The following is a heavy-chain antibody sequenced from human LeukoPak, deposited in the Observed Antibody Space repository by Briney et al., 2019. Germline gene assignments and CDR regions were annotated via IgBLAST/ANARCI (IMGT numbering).Heavy chain of an antibody. Sequence: GGSLRLSCAASGFTFGTYWMSWVRQAPGKGLEWVANIKQDGSEKYYVDSVKGRFTISRDNAKNSLYLQMSSLRAEDTAVYYCARDKVVGATHFDYWGQGTLVTVSS. CDR1: GFTFGTYW. D-gene: IGHD1-26*01. J-gene: IGHJ4*02. V-gene: IGHV3-7*01. CDR2: IKQDGSEK. CDR3: ARDKVVGATHFDY.